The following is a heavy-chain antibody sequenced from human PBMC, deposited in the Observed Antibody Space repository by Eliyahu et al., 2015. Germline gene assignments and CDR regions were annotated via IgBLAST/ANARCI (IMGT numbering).Heavy chain of an antibody. CDR3: AKDFTPDGFYDFDY. D-gene: IGHD5/OR15-5a*01. V-gene: IGHV3-23*01. CDR2: IYGGGSGTT. CDR1: GFTFXXFT. Sequence: EVQLLESGGGLVQPGGSLXLSCAASGFTFXXFTMSWVRQAPGKGLDWVSSIYGGGSGTTYYADSVRGRFTVSRDNSRDTLYLQMNSLRAEDTAVYYCAKDFTPDGFYDFDYWGQGTLVTVSS. J-gene: IGHJ4*02.